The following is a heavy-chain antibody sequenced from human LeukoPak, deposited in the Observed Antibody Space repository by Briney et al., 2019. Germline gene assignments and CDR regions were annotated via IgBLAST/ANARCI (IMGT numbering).Heavy chain of an antibody. CDR3: ARGILTGYYIARYYFDY. Sequence: SETLSLTCAVYGGFFSGYYWSWLRQPPGKGLEWIGEINHSGSTNYNPSLKSRVTISVDTYKNQFSLKLSSVTAADTAVYYCARGILTGYYIARYYFDYWGQGTLVTVSS. D-gene: IGHD3-9*01. CDR2: INHSGST. CDR1: GGFFSGYY. V-gene: IGHV4-34*01. J-gene: IGHJ4*02.